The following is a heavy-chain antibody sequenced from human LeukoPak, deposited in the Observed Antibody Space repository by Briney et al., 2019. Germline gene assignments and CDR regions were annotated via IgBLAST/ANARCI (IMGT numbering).Heavy chain of an antibody. D-gene: IGHD1-26*01. CDR3: AKTGIVGPTYYFDY. Sequence: GGSLRLSCAASGFTFSSYGMHWVRQAPGKGLEWVAVISYDGSNKYYADSVKGRFTISRDNSKNTLYLQMNSLRAEDTAVYYCAKTGIVGPTYYFDYWGQGTLVTVSS. J-gene: IGHJ4*02. CDR1: GFTFSSYG. V-gene: IGHV3-30*18. CDR2: ISYDGSNK.